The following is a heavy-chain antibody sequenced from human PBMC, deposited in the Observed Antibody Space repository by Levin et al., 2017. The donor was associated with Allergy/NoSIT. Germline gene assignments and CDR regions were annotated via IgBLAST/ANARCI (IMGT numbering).Heavy chain of an antibody. CDR3: ARDWIQLWLIGV. CDR1: GFTFSSYA. Sequence: GESLKISCAASGFTFSSYAMHWVRQAPGKGLEWVAVISYDGSNKYYADSVKGRFTISRDNSKNTLYLQMNSLRAEDTAVYYCARDWIQLWLIGVWGQGTTVTVSS. D-gene: IGHD5-18*01. J-gene: IGHJ6*02. V-gene: IGHV3-30*04. CDR2: ISYDGSNK.